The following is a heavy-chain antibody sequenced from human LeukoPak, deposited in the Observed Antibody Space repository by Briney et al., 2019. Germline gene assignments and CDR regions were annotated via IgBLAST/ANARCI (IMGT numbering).Heavy chain of an antibody. V-gene: IGHV3-30*02. D-gene: IGHD5-18*01. CDR3: AKDPRGKRGYSYGYFDY. CDR2: IRYDGSNK. CDR1: GFSFNNYG. Sequence: GGSLRLSCAASGFSFNNYGMHWVRQAPGKGLEWVAFIRYDGSNKYYADSVKGRFTISRDNSKNTLYLQMNSLRAEDTAVYYCAKDPRGKRGYSYGYFDYWGQGTLVTVSS. J-gene: IGHJ4*02.